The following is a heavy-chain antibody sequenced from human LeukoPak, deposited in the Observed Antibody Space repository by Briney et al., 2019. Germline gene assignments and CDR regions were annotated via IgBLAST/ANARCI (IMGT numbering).Heavy chain of an antibody. V-gene: IGHV1-3*01. CDR2: INAGNDNT. D-gene: IGHD5-18*01. Sequence: ASVKVSCKASGYTFTTYTIHWVRQAPGQRLEWMGWINAGNDNTKYSQKFQDRVTITRDTSASTAYMELSSLRSEDTAVYYCAKGVGTALVHTNLDYWGQGTLVTVSS. J-gene: IGHJ4*02. CDR3: AKGVGTALVHTNLDY. CDR1: GYTFTTYT.